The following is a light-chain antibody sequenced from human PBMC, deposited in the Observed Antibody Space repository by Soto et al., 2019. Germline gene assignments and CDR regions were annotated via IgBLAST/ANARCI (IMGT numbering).Light chain of an antibody. CDR3: QSYDDSLGGHVI. CDR1: SSYIGAGYD. CDR2: ANT. J-gene: IGLJ2*01. V-gene: IGLV1-40*01. Sequence: QAVVTQPPSVSGAPGQRVTISCTGSSSYIGAGYDVHWYQQLPGTAPKLLIYANTNRPSGVPDRFSGSKSGTSASLAITGLQAEDEADYYCQSYDDSLGGHVIFGGGTPLNVL.